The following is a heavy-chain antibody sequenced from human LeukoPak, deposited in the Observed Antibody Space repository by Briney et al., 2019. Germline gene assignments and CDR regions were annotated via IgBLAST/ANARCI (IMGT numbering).Heavy chain of an antibody. D-gene: IGHD4-17*01. CDR1: GFTFSSYA. V-gene: IGHV3-23*01. CDR2: ISCSGGST. J-gene: IGHJ6*02. Sequence: GGSLRLSCAASGFTFSSYAMSWVRQAPGKGLEWVSAISCSGGSTYYADSVRGRFTNSRGNSKNTLYLQMNSLRAEDTAVYYCAKDPLDYGDYGPLDYYYGMDVWGQGTTVTVSS. CDR3: AKDPLDYGDYGPLDYYYGMDV.